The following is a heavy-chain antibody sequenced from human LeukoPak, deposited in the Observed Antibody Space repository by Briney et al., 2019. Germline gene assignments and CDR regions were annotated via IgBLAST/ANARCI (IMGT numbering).Heavy chain of an antibody. V-gene: IGHV4-59*01. CDR1: GGSISSYY. CDR2: IYYSGST. CDR3: ARERAVAGTGDWFDP. D-gene: IGHD6-19*01. J-gene: IGHJ5*02. Sequence: SETLSLTCTVSGGSISSYYWSWIRQPPGKGLEWIGYIYYSGSTNYNPSLKSRVTISVDTSKNQFSLKLSSATAADTAVYYCARERAVAGTGDWFDPWGQGTLVTVSS.